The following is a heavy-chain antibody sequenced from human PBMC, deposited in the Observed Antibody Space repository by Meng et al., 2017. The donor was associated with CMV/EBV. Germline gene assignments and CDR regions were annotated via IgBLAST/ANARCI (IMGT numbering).Heavy chain of an antibody. CDR3: ARMPRDGYNYIDY. CDR1: GGTFSSYA. V-gene: IGHV1-69*01. J-gene: IGHJ4*02. CDR2: IIPIFGTA. Sequence: QVQLVQSGAEVKQPGSSVKVSCKAYGGTFSSYAISWVRQAPGQGLEWMGGIIPIFGTANYAQKFQGRVTITADESTSTAYMELSSLRSEDTAVYYCARMPRDGYNYIDYWGQGTLVTVSS. D-gene: IGHD5-24*01.